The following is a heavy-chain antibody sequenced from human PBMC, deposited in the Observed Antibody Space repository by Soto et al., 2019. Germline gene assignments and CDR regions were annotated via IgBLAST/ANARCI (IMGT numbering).Heavy chain of an antibody. CDR2: IHYSGRT. CDR1: GASITSGSDY. V-gene: IGHV4-31*11. Sequence: TLSLAYAVSGASITSGSDYWTWIRQHPGKGLEWIAYIHYSGRTYYNPSLKSRVTISVDTSNNQFSLKLSSVTAADTAVYYCARYYFDSSGYSNWFDPWGQGTLVTVSS. D-gene: IGHD3-22*01. CDR3: ARYYFDSSGYSNWFDP. J-gene: IGHJ5*02.